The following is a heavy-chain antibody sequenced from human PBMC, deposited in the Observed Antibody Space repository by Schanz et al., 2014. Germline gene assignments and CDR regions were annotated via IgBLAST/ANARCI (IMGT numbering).Heavy chain of an antibody. CDR1: GFTFSSYG. V-gene: IGHV3-33*01. J-gene: IGHJ4*02. Sequence: QVQLVESGGGVVQPGRSLRLSCAASGFTFSSYGMHWVRQAPGKGLEWVAVIWYDGSNKYYADSVKGRFTISRDNSKNTLFLQMNSLRTEDTAVYYCARRDPYCRSGTCSRAFDFWGQGTLVTVSS. D-gene: IGHD2-15*01. CDR2: IWYDGSNK. CDR3: ARRDPYCRSGTCSRAFDF.